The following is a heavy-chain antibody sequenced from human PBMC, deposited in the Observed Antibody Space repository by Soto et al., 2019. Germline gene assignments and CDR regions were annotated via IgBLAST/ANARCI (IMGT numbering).Heavy chain of an antibody. CDR2: IWYDGSHK. V-gene: IGHV3-33*01. J-gene: IGHJ4*02. CDR3: EGGVDSGMIDY. Sequence: GGSLRLSCAASGVTFTTFGMHWVRQAPGKGLEGVALIWYDGSHKYYGDSVKGRFTISRDNSKKTLYLQMDSLRAEDTAVYYCEGGVDSGMIDYWGQGTLVTVSS. CDR1: GVTFTTFG. D-gene: IGHD5-18*01.